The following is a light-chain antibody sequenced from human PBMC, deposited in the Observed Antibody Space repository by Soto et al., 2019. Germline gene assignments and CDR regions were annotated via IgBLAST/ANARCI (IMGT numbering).Light chain of an antibody. V-gene: IGKV3-15*01. CDR2: DAS. CDR3: QQYNNWPYT. Sequence: EIVMTQSPATLSASPGERAPLSCRASQSVGSNLSWYQQKHGQAPRLLIYDASTRATGIPASFSGSGSGTEFTLTSRSLQSEDAAVYYCQQYNNWPYTFGQGTKLEI. CDR1: QSVGSN. J-gene: IGKJ2*01.